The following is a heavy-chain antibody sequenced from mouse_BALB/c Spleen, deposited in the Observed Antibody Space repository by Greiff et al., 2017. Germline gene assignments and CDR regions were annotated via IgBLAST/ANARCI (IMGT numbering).Heavy chain of an antibody. Sequence: EVKLVESGGDLVKPGGSLKLSCAASGFTFSSYGMSWVRQTPDKRLEWVATISSGGSYTYYPDSVKGRFTISRDNAKNTLYLQMSSLKSEDTAMYYCARPYSLLRLQFAYWGQGTLVTVSA. V-gene: IGHV5-6*01. CDR2: ISSGGSYT. CDR1: GFTFSSYG. D-gene: IGHD1-2*01. J-gene: IGHJ3*01. CDR3: ARPYSLLRLQFAY.